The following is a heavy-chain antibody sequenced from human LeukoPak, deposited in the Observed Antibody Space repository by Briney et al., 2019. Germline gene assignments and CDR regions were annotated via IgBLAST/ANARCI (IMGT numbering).Heavy chain of an antibody. Sequence: ASVKVSCKASGYTFTGYYMHWVRQAPGQGLKWMGWINPNSGGTNYAQKFQGRVTMTRDTSISTAYMELSRLRSDDTAVYYCARGQKGYYYDSSGYYSYWGQGTLVTVSS. D-gene: IGHD3-22*01. J-gene: IGHJ4*02. CDR3: ARGQKGYYYDSSGYYSY. CDR1: GYTFTGYY. V-gene: IGHV1-2*02. CDR2: INPNSGGT.